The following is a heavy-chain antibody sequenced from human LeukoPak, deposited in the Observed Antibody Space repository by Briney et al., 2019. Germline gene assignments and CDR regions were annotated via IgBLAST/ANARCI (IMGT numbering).Heavy chain of an antibody. CDR3: ARRGATPAGYHYAMDV. Sequence: GGSLRLSCAASGFTFSFYWMSWVRPAPGKGLEWVANIKKDGSEKYYVDSVKGRFTISRDNAKNSLYLQMNSLRAEDTAVFYCARRGATPAGYHYAMDVWGQGTTVTVSS. CDR2: IKKDGSEK. CDR1: GFTFSFYW. V-gene: IGHV3-7*01. J-gene: IGHJ6*02. D-gene: IGHD1-26*01.